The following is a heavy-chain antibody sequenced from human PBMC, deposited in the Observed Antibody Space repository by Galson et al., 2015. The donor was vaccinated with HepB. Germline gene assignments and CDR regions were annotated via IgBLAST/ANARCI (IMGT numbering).Heavy chain of an antibody. D-gene: IGHD2/OR15-2a*01. J-gene: IGHJ6*03. V-gene: IGHV3-23*01. Sequence: SLRLSCAASGLTLDTYDISWVRQAPGRGLQWVSAISENDISTHYADPVKGRFTISRQKSKNMVFLQMNRLKVEDTAVYYCAKGSPTSFYHYYMDVWGKGTTVTVSS. CDR1: GLTLDTYD. CDR3: AKGSPTSFYHYYMDV. CDR2: ISENDIST.